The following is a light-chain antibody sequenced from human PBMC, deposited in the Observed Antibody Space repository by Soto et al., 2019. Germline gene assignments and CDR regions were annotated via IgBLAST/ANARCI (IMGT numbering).Light chain of an antibody. CDR3: QQYNSYSPLT. CDR2: KAS. CDR1: QTISSW. Sequence: DIQMTQSPSTLSGSVGDSVTITCRASQTISSWLAWYQQKPGKAPKLLIYKASSLESGVPSRFSGSGSGTEFTLTISSLQPDDFATYYCQQYNSYSPLTFGGGTKVDIK. J-gene: IGKJ4*01. V-gene: IGKV1-5*03.